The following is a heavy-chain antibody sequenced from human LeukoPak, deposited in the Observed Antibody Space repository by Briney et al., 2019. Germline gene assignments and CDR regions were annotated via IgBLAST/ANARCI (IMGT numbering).Heavy chain of an antibody. Sequence: GESLKISCKGSGFSFTTYGIGWVRQTPGKGLEWMGIIYLGDSDTRYSPSFQGQVTISADRSNTTAYLQWSSLKASDTAIYYCARRVVTGGSYWNPYFDYWGQGALVTVSS. V-gene: IGHV5-51*01. CDR1: GFSFTTYG. J-gene: IGHJ4*02. D-gene: IGHD1-26*01. CDR2: IYLGDSDT. CDR3: ARRVVTGGSYWNPYFDY.